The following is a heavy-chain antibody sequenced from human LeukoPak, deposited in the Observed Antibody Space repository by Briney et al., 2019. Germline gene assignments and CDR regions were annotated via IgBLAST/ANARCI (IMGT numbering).Heavy chain of an antibody. CDR1: GVSVSSSSYF. Sequence: SETLSLTCTVSGVSVSSSSYFWDWIRQPPGKGLEWIGTIYYGGSTYDNPSLKSRVTISADTSRNQFSLKVRSVTAADTAVYYCARTQGYCTTSSCSQYYYGMDVWGQGTTVTVSS. CDR3: ARTQGYCTTSSCSQYYYGMDV. J-gene: IGHJ6*02. CDR2: IYYGGST. V-gene: IGHV4-39*01. D-gene: IGHD2-2*01.